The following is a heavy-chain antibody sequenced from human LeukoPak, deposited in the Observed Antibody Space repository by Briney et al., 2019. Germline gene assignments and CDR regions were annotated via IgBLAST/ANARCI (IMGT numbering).Heavy chain of an antibody. V-gene: IGHV3-43D*04. CDR1: GFTFDDYG. D-gene: IGHD4-17*01. CDR2: ISWDGGVT. J-gene: IGHJ3*02. CDR3: AKGDAGNYGDYSDAFDI. Sequence: PGGSLRLSCAASGFTFDDYGMHWVRQAPGEGLEWVSFISWDGGVTYFADSVRGRFTISRDNSKNTLYLQMNSLRAEDTTVYYCAKGDAGNYGDYSDAFDIWGQGTMVTVSS.